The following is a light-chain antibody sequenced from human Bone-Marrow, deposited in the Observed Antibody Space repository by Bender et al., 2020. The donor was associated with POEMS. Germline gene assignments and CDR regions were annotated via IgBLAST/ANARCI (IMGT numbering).Light chain of an antibody. CDR1: GSDVGGYDF. J-gene: IGLJ1*01. CDR3: SSYTGSPYV. Sequence: QSALTQPASVSGSPGQSIIISCTGTGSDVGGYDFVSWYQQHPGKAPKLIIYEVTKRPSGVPDRFSGSKSGNTAFLTVSWLQAEDEADYYCSSYTGSPYVFGTGTKVTVL. V-gene: IGLV2-8*01. CDR2: EVT.